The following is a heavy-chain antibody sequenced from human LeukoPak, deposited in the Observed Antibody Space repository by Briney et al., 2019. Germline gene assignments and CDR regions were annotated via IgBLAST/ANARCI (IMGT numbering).Heavy chain of an antibody. CDR1: GGSFSGYY. D-gene: IGHD7-27*01. J-gene: IGHJ4*02. V-gene: IGHV4-34*01. CDR3: ARLQGRGDNYLDF. Sequence: SETLSLTCAVYGGSFSGYYWNWIRQPPGKGLEWIGEINHSGSTNYNPSLKSRVTISGDTSKNQFSLKLTSVTAADTAVYYCARLQGRGDNYLDFWGQGALVAVSS. CDR2: INHSGST.